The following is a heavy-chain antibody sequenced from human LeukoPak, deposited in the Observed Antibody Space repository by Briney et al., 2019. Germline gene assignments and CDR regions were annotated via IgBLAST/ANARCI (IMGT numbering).Heavy chain of an antibody. CDR1: GYTFTSYG. V-gene: IGHV1-18*01. Sequence: ASVKVSCKASGYTFTSYGISWVRQAPGQGLEWMGWISAYNGNTNYAQKLQGRVTMTTDTSTSSAYMELRSQRSDDTAVYYCARGEEDSSGWHALYFDYWGQGTLVTVSS. CDR2: ISAYNGNT. D-gene: IGHD6-19*01. CDR3: ARGEEDSSGWHALYFDY. J-gene: IGHJ4*02.